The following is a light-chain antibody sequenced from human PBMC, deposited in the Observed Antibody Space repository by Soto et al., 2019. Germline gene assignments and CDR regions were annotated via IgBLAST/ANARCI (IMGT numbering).Light chain of an antibody. CDR2: GNS. CDR3: QSYDSSLSGLYV. CDR1: SSNIGAGYD. J-gene: IGLJ1*01. V-gene: IGLV1-40*01. Sequence: QTVVTQPPSVSGAPGQRVTISCTGSSSNIGAGYDVHWYQQLPGTAPKLPIYGNSNRPSGVPDRFSGSKSGTSASLAITGLQAEDEADYYCQSYDSSLSGLYVFGTGTKVTVL.